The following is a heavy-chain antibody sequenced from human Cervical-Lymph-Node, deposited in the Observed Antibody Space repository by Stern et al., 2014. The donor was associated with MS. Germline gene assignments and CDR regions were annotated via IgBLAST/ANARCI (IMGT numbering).Heavy chain of an antibody. V-gene: IGHV1-69*17. D-gene: IGHD1-26*01. Sequence: QVQLVQSGAEVKKPGSSVKVSCKASGGTFSSYAISWVRQAPGQGLEWMGGIIPIFGIANYAQKFQGRVTITADKSTSTAYMELSSLRSEDTAVYYCARDKTGGSYLGVFDYWGQGTLVTVSS. CDR2: IIPIFGIA. J-gene: IGHJ4*02. CDR3: ARDKTGGSYLGVFDY. CDR1: GGTFSSYA.